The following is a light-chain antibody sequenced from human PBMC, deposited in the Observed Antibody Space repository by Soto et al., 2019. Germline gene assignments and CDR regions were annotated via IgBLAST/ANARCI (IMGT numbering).Light chain of an antibody. CDR3: QQYGSSHET. CDR1: QSVSSSY. Sequence: EIVLTQSPGTLSLSPGERATLSCRASQSVSSSYLAWYQQKPVQAPRLLIYGASSRATSIPDRFSGSGSGTDFTLTISRLEPEDFAVYYWQQYGSSHETFGQGTKVEIK. J-gene: IGKJ1*01. CDR2: GAS. V-gene: IGKV3-20*01.